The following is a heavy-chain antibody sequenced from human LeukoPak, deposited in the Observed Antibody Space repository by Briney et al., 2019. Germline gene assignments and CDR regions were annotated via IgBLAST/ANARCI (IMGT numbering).Heavy chain of an antibody. Sequence: SETLSLTCTVSGGSISSGGYYWSWIRQHPGKGLEWIGYIHYSGSTYYNPSLKSRVTISVDTSKNQFSLKLSSVTAADTAVYYCAREGLTSNWFDPWGQGTLVTVSS. CDR2: IHYSGST. J-gene: IGHJ5*02. V-gene: IGHV4-31*03. CDR3: AREGLTSNWFDP. CDR1: GGSISSGGYY.